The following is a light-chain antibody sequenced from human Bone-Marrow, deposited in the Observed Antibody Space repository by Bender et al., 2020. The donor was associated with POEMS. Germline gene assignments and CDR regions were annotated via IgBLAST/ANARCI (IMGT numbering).Light chain of an antibody. CDR2: EGS. V-gene: IGLV2-14*02. Sequence: QSALTQPASVSGSPGQSITISCTGTSSDVGTYNLVSWYQQHPGKAPKLIIYEGSKRPSGVSNRFSGSKSGTSASLAISGLQSDDEAIYFCVAWDASLNGWVFGGGTKLTVL. J-gene: IGLJ3*02. CDR3: VAWDASLNGWV. CDR1: SSDVGTYNL.